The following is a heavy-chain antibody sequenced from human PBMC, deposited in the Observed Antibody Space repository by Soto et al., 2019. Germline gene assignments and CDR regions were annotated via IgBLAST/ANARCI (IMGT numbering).Heavy chain of an antibody. V-gene: IGHV4-59*01. CDR1: GGSISSYY. J-gene: IGHJ4*02. Sequence: SETLSLTCTVSGGSISSYYWSWIRQPPGKGLEWIGYIYYSGSTNYNPSLKSRVTISVDTSKNQFSLKLSSVTAADTAVYYCARDRGVVPAAPYYFDYWGQGTLVTV. D-gene: IGHD2-2*01. CDR3: ARDRGVVPAAPYYFDY. CDR2: IYYSGST.